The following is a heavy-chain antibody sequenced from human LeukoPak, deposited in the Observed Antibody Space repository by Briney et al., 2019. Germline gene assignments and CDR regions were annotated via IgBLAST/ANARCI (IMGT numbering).Heavy chain of an antibody. D-gene: IGHD7-27*01. J-gene: IGHJ5*02. CDR1: GYPSTGYH. V-gene: IGHV1-2*02. Sequence: GASVKVSCKASGYPSTGYHVQWVRQAPGQGLEWIGRISPDSGDTIYAQKFLGRLTLTRDTSISTAYMELSRLTSDDTAVYYCAALGSRVKGRIDPWGQGTPVTVSS. CDR2: ISPDSGDT. CDR3: AALGSRVKGRIDP.